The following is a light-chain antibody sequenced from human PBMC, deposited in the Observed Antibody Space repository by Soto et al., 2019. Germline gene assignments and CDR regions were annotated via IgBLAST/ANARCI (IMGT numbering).Light chain of an antibody. CDR1: SSDVGAYNY. CDR3: TSHAGTINFPYI. Sequence: QSVLPQPPSASGSPGQSVTISCTGTSSDVGAYNYVSWYQHHPGKAPKLMVYEVNKRPSGVPDRFSGSKSGNTASLTVSGLQAEDEADYYCTSHAGTINFPYIFGTGTKVTVL. CDR2: EVN. V-gene: IGLV2-8*01. J-gene: IGLJ1*01.